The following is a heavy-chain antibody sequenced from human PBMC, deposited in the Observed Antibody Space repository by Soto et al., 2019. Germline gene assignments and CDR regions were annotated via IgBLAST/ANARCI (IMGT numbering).Heavy chain of an antibody. CDR1: GDSVSSNSAA. V-gene: IGHV6-1*01. D-gene: IGHD6-13*01. J-gene: IGHJ4*02. Sequence: SQTLSLTCAISGDSVSSNSAAWNWIRQSSSRGLEWLGRTYYRSKWYNDYAVSVKSRITINPDTSKNQFSLQLNSVTPEDTAVYYCARVRIAAAGTPFDYWGQGTLVTVSS. CDR3: ARVRIAAAGTPFDY. CDR2: TYYRSKWYN.